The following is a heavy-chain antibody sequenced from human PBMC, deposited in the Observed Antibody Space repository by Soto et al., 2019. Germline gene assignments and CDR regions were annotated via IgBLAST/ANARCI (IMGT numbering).Heavy chain of an antibody. Sequence: EVQLVESGGGLVQPGGSLRLSCAASGFTFSSYSMNWVRQAPGKGLEWVSYISSSSSTIYYADSVKGRFTISRDNAKNSRCLQMNSLRDEDTAVYYCAREGGNLNWFDPWGQGTLVTVSS. CDR3: AREGGNLNWFDP. CDR2: ISSSSSTI. D-gene: IGHD1-26*01. V-gene: IGHV3-48*02. J-gene: IGHJ5*02. CDR1: GFTFSSYS.